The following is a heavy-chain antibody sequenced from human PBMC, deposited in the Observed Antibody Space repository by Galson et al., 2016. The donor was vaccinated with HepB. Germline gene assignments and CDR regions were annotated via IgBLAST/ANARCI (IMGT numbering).Heavy chain of an antibody. V-gene: IGHV3-33*06. J-gene: IGHJ3*02. CDR2: IWYNGTKT. D-gene: IGHD4/OR15-4a*01. CDR3: AKDLQRHPISDMNMVTTDGSFDI. CDR1: GFSFRSYG. Sequence: SLRLSCAASGFSFRSYGMHWVRQAPGKGLEWVAVIWYNGTKTYYADSVKGRITVTRDNSRSMLYLQMNSLRVGDTAVYYCAKDLQRHPISDMNMVTTDGSFDIWGQGTMVTVSS.